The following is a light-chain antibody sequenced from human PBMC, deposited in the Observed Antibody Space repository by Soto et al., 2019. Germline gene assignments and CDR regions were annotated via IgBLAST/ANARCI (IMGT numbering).Light chain of an antibody. CDR1: RSVSSY. V-gene: IGKV3-20*01. Sequence: EIVLTQSPATLSLSPGESATLSCRATRSVSSYLAWYQQKPGQAPRLLIYGASTRATGIPDRLSGSGSGTDFTLTISRLEPEDFAVYYCQQYATSPITFGQGTRLEIK. CDR3: QQYATSPIT. CDR2: GAS. J-gene: IGKJ5*01.